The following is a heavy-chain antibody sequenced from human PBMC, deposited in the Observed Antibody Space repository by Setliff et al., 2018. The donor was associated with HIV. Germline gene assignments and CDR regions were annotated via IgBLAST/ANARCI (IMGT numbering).Heavy chain of an antibody. CDR1: GYSFINYG. CDR3: ARARLQGIVTAVGPRDNCLDP. V-gene: IGHV1-18*01. J-gene: IGHJ5*02. D-gene: IGHD1-26*01. CDR2: ISAYTGHT. Sequence: ASVKVSCKASGYSFINYGISWVRQAPGQGPEWMGWISAYTGHTDYAPRLLGRVTMTTDTCTSTAYMELRSLTSDDTAVYYCARARLQGIVTAVGPRDNCLDPWGQGTRVTVSS.